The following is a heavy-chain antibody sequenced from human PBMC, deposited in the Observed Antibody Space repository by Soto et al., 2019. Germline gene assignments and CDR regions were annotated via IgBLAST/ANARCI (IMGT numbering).Heavy chain of an antibody. D-gene: IGHD2-8*01. CDR3: SRDLEYCTNGVCSSDAFDI. J-gene: IGHJ3*02. Sequence: SSETLSLTCTVSGGSISSGGYYWSWIRQHPGKGLEWIGYIYYSGSTYYNPSLKSRVTISVDTSKNQFSLKLSSVTAADTAVYYCSRDLEYCTNGVCSSDAFDIWGQGTMVTVSS. CDR2: IYYSGST. CDR1: GGSISSGGYY. V-gene: IGHV4-31*03.